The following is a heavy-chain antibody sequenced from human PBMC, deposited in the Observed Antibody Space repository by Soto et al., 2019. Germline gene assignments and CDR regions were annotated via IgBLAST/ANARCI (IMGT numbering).Heavy chain of an antibody. D-gene: IGHD3-22*01. CDR1: GFTFSNAW. CDR2: IKSKTDGGTT. CDR3: TTDRPPMIVVVYNWFDP. Sequence: GGSLRLSCAASGFTFSNAWMSWVRQAPGKGLEWVGRIKSKTDGGTTDYAAPVKGRFTISRDDSKNTLYLQMNSLKTEATAVYYCTTDRPPMIVVVYNWFDPWGQGTLVTVSS. J-gene: IGHJ5*02. V-gene: IGHV3-15*01.